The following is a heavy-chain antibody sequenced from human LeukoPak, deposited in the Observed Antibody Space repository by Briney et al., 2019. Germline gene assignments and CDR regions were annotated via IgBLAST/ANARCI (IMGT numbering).Heavy chain of an antibody. J-gene: IGHJ6*02. Sequence: ASVKVSCKASGYTVTSYYMHWVRQAPGQGLEWMAILNPSGGSSNYAQKFQGRATLTKATSTGTVYMELSSLRSEDTAVYYCASVYKHGMDVWGQGTTVIVSS. D-gene: IGHD5-24*01. CDR1: GYTVTSYY. CDR2: LNPSGGSS. V-gene: IGHV1-46*01. CDR3: ASVYKHGMDV.